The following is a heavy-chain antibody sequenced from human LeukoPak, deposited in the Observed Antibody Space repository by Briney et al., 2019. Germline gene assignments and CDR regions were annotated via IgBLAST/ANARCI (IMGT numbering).Heavy chain of an antibody. J-gene: IGHJ4*02. D-gene: IGHD1-26*01. Sequence: PGGSRRLSCAASGLFFSTNWMSWVRQAPGKGLEWVATIKPDGRDKYYVDSVKGRFTMSRDNGKNSVYLQMNSLRAEDTAVYYCASWEASTNYWGQGTLVTVSS. CDR1: GLFFSTNW. V-gene: IGHV3-7*01. CDR3: ASWEASTNY. CDR2: IKPDGRDK.